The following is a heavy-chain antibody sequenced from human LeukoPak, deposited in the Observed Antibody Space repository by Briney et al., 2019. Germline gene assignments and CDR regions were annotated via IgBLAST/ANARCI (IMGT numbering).Heavy chain of an antibody. CDR1: GLNFSSYA. Sequence: PSECLRLAFAASGLNFSSYAINRVRRAPAKGLERVSAITGSGGSAYYADCVKGGFPMSRDNSENTVYLQMNSLRAEDTAVYYCSTSRTDYDLDYWGQGTLVTVSS. V-gene: IGHV3-23*01. J-gene: IGHJ4*02. D-gene: IGHD4-17*01. CDR2: ITGSGGSA. CDR3: STSRTDYDLDY.